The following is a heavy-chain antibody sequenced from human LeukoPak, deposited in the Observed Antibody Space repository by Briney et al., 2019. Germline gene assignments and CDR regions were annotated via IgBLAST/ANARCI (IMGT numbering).Heavy chain of an antibody. CDR1: GYSISSGYY. D-gene: IGHD1-26*01. V-gene: IGHV4-38-2*01. CDR2: IYHSGST. CDR3: ARGYSGSYGYYFDY. Sequence: SETLSLTCAVSGYSISSGYYWGWIRQPPGKGLEWIGSIYHSGSTYYNPSLKSRVTISVDRSKNQFSLKLSSVTAADTAVYYCARGYSGSYGYYFDYWGQGTLVTVSS. J-gene: IGHJ4*02.